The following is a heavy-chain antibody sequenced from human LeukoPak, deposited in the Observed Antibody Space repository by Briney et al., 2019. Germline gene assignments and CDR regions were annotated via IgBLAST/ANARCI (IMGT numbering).Heavy chain of an antibody. D-gene: IGHD1-26*01. Sequence: SETLSLTCTVSGGSISSSSYYWGWIRQPPGKGLEWIGSIYYSGSTYYNPSLKSRVTISVDTSKNQFSLKLSSVTAADTAVYYCARLYSGSYIGDWYFDLWGRGTLVTVSS. V-gene: IGHV4-39*07. CDR1: GGSISSSSYY. CDR3: ARLYSGSYIGDWYFDL. J-gene: IGHJ2*01. CDR2: IYYSGST.